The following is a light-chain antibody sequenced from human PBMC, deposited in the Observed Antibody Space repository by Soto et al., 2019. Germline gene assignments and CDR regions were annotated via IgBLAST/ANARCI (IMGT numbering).Light chain of an antibody. CDR3: RSYAGTYVV. Sequence: QSALTQPRSVSGSPGQSVTISCTGTSSDVGGYNYVSWYQQHPGKAPKLMIYDVSKRPSGVPDRFSGSKSGNTASLTISGLQAEDEADYYCRSYAGTYVVFGGGTKVTVL. V-gene: IGLV2-11*01. J-gene: IGLJ2*01. CDR2: DVS. CDR1: SSDVGGYNY.